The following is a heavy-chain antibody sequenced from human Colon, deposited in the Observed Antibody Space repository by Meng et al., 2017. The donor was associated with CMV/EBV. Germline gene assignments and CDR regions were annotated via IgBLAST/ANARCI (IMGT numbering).Heavy chain of an antibody. CDR3: ARGSGTTRAYSYADAY. J-gene: IGHJ4*02. D-gene: IGHD5-12*01. CDR2: TSYDGNNK. CDR1: GFTFRNYT. Sequence: QVQLVEPVGGVVEPGRSLRVPCAASGFTFRNYTIHWVRQAPGKGLEWVAVTSYDGNNKYYADSVKGRFTISSDKSKNTVYLQMNSLRVGDTAVYYCARGSGTTRAYSYADAYWGQGTLVTVST. V-gene: IGHV3-30-3*01.